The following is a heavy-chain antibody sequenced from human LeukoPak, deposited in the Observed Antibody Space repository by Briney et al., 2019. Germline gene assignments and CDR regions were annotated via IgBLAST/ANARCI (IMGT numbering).Heavy chain of an antibody. Sequence: GASVKVSCKVSGYTLTELCMHWVRQAPGKGLEWMGGCNPEDGETIYAQKFQGRVTMTEDTSTDTAYMYLSSLRSEDTAVYYCAKDGGGAAAGTRGYWGQGTLVTVSS. CDR2: CNPEDGET. J-gene: IGHJ4*02. D-gene: IGHD6-13*01. CDR3: AKDGGGAAAGTRGY. CDR1: GYTLTELC. V-gene: IGHV1-24*01.